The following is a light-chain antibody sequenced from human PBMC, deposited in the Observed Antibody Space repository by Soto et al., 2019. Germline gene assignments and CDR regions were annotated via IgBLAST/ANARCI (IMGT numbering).Light chain of an antibody. CDR1: QRITNY. Sequence: DIQMTQSPSSLSASVGDRVTITCRASQRITNYLNWYQQKLREAPKLLIYAASVLQSGLPSRFSGSGFGTEFTLTISRLQPDDLATYFCQQSYTTPYTFGLGTKLEIK. J-gene: IGKJ2*01. CDR2: AAS. V-gene: IGKV1-39*01. CDR3: QQSYTTPYT.